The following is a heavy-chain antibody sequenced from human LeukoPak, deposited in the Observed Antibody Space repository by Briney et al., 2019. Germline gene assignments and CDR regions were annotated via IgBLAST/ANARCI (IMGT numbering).Heavy chain of an antibody. CDR1: GFIFNNYG. D-gene: IGHD3-22*01. Sequence: PGGSLRLSCAAPGFIFNNYGLIWVRQAPGKGLQWVSAISNDGGGTTYADFVKGRFTISRDNSKNTLFLQMNSLRAEDTALYHCAKGGSGYFADLWGQGTLVTVSS. V-gene: IGHV3-23*01. CDR2: ISNDGGGT. CDR3: AKGGSGYFADL. J-gene: IGHJ5*02.